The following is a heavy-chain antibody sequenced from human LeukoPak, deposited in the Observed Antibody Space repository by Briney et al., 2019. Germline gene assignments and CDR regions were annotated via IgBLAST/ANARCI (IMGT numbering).Heavy chain of an antibody. V-gene: IGHV3-30-3*02. J-gene: IGHJ4*02. Sequence: PGRSLRLSCAASGFTFSSYAMHWVRQAPGKGLEWVAVISYDGSNKYYANSVKGRFTISRDNSKNTLYLQINSLTVEDTAVYYCAKPSGDYDYFDYWGQGALVTVSS. CDR2: ISYDGSNK. D-gene: IGHD4-17*01. CDR1: GFTFSSYA. CDR3: AKPSGDYDYFDY.